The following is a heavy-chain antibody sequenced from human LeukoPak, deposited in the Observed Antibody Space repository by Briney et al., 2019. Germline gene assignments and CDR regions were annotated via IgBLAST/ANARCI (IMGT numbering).Heavy chain of an antibody. J-gene: IGHJ4*02. V-gene: IGHV4-38-2*02. CDR3: ARSDYGPGY. D-gene: IGHD4-17*01. CDR1: GYSISSGYY. CDR2: IYHSGST. Sequence: SETLSLTCTVSGYSISSGYYWGWIRQPPGKGLEWIGSIYHSGSTYYNPSLKRRVTISVDTSKNQFSLKLSSVTAADTAVYYCARSDYGPGYWGQGTLVAVSS.